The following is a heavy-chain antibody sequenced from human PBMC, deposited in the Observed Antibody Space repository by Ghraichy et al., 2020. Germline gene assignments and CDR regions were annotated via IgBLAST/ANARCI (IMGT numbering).Heavy chain of an antibody. CDR3: ARVAGSGSYYNFDY. D-gene: IGHD3-10*01. Sequence: SETLSLTCAVSGGSISSGGYSWSWIRQPPGKGLEWIGYIYHSWSTYYNPSLKSRVTISVDRSKNQFSLKLSSVTAADTAVYYCARVAGSGSYYNFDYWGQGTLVTVSS. CDR1: GGSISSGGYS. CDR2: IYHSWST. V-gene: IGHV4-30-2*01. J-gene: IGHJ4*02.